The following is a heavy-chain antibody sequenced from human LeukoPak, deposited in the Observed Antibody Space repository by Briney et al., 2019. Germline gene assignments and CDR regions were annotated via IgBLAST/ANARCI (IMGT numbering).Heavy chain of an antibody. CDR2: MYLSGTT. CDR3: ASKEYYYYGMDV. J-gene: IGHJ6*01. CDR1: GDSINSLDL. Sequence: SETLSLTCTVSGDSINSLDLWSWVRQPPGKGLEWIGEMYLSGTTHSNPSVKSRVTISIDKSKNQFFLNLSSVTAADTAVYYCASKEYYYYGMDVWGQGTTVTVSS. V-gene: IGHV4-4*02.